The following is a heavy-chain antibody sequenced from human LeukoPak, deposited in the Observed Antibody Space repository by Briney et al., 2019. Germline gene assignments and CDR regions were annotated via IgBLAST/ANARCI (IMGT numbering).Heavy chain of an antibody. D-gene: IGHD6-13*01. Sequence: SETLSLTCTVSGGSISSYYWSWLRQPPGKGLEWIGYIYYSGSTNYNASLTSRGTISVETSKNQFSLKLSSVTAADTAVYYCAREGPYSSSWYGPPTHFDYWGQGTLVTVSS. CDR2: IYYSGST. V-gene: IGHV4-59*01. J-gene: IGHJ4*02. CDR1: GGSISSYY. CDR3: AREGPYSSSWYGPPTHFDY.